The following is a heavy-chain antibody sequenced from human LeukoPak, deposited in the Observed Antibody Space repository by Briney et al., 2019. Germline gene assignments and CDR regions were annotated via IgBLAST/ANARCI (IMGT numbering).Heavy chain of an antibody. CDR3: ARLVEKLGYCSGGSCYDNYYYYMDV. Sequence: SVKVSCKASGGTFSSYAISWVRQAPGQGLEWMGGIIPIFGTANNAQKFQGRVTITADESTSTAYMELSSLRSEDTAVYYCARLVEKLGYCSGGSCYDNYYYYMDVWGKGTTVTVSS. J-gene: IGHJ6*03. D-gene: IGHD2-15*01. V-gene: IGHV1-69*01. CDR2: IIPIFGTA. CDR1: GGTFSSYA.